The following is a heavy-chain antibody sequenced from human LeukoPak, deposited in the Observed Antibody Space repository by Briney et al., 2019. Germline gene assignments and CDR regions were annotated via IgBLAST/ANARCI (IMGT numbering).Heavy chain of an antibody. CDR3: ARGGDGYNVDFVDY. D-gene: IGHD5-24*01. V-gene: IGHV4-59*01. CDR1: GGSISSYY. J-gene: IGHJ4*02. CDR2: IYYSGST. Sequence: NPSETLSLTCTVSGGSISSYYWSWIRQPPGKGLEWIGYIYYSGSTNYNPSLKSRVTISVDTSKNQFSLKLSSVTAADTAVYYCARGGDGYNVDFVDYWDQGTLVTVSS.